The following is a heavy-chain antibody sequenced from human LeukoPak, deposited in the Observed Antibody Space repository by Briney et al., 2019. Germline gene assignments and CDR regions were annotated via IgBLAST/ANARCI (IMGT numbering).Heavy chain of an antibody. V-gene: IGHV3-21*01. J-gene: IGHJ4*02. Sequence: GGSLRLSCAASGFTFSSYSMNWVRQAPGKGLEWVSSISSSSSYIYYADSVKGRFTISRDNAKNTLYLQMDSLRGDDTAMYYCARDGGAGSDYWGQGSLVTVSS. CDR2: ISSSSSYI. D-gene: IGHD3-16*01. CDR3: ARDGGAGSDY. CDR1: GFTFSSYS.